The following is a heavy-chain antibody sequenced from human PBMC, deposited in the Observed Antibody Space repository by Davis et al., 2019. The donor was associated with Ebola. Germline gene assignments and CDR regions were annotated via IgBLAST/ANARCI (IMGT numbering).Heavy chain of an antibody. D-gene: IGHD3-9*01. V-gene: IGHV3-53*05. CDR3: ARDDVDYDIMYYYYNGMDV. Sequence: GESLKISCAASGFTVSSNYMSWVRQAPGKGLEWVSVIYSGGSTYYADSVKGRFTISRDNSENTLYLQMNSLRAEDTAVYYCARDDVDYDIMYYYYNGMDVWGQGTTVTVSS. CDR1: GFTVSSNY. CDR2: IYSGGST. J-gene: IGHJ6*02.